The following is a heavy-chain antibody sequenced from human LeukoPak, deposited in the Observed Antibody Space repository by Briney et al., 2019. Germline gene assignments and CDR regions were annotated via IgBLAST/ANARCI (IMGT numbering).Heavy chain of an antibody. CDR1: GFTFSIYA. CDR2: VGTDADT. CDR3: ARDDDSNDYYLQYGY. J-gene: IGHJ4*02. D-gene: IGHD3-22*01. Sequence: GGSLRLSCLASGFTFSIYAMDWVRQAPGQGLKWVSAVGTDADTYYADSVRGRFTISRDNAKNSLYLQMGSLRAEDTAVYYCARDDDSNDYYLQYGYWGQGTLVTVSS. V-gene: IGHV3-23*01.